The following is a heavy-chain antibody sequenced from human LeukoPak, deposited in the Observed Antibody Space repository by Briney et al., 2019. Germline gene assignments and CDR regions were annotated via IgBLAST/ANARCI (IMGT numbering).Heavy chain of an antibody. CDR3: ARHRDGSGSYWSAFDI. CDR2: IYYSGST. CDR1: GGSLSSSSYY. Sequence: PSETLSLTCAVSGGSLSSSSYYWGWIRQPPGKGLEWIGSIYYSGSTYYNPSLKSRVTVSVDTSKNQFSLKLSSVTAADTAVYYCARHRDGSGSYWSAFDIWGQGTMVTVSS. J-gene: IGHJ3*02. D-gene: IGHD3-10*01. V-gene: IGHV4-39*01.